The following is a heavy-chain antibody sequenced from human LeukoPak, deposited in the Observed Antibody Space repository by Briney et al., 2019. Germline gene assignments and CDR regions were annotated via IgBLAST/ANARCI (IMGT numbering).Heavy chain of an antibody. CDR1: GFTVSHNY. CDR2: IYNDGSS. CDR3: ARDRHYYDTSGDRSYFFDY. J-gene: IGHJ4*02. Sequence: GGSLRLSCAASGFTVSHNYMSWVRQAPGKGLEWVSIIYNDGSSYYADSVEGRFTISRDNSKNTVYLQMNSLRAEDTAVYYCARDRHYYDTSGDRSYFFDYWGQGTFVIVSS. V-gene: IGHV3-53*01. D-gene: IGHD3-22*01.